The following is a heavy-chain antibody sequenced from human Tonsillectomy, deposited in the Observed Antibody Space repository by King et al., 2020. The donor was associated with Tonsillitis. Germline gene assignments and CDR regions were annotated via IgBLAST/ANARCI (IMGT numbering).Heavy chain of an antibody. V-gene: IGHV3-33*08. J-gene: IGHJ3*01. Sequence: VQLVESGGGVVQPGRSLRLSCAASGFTFSSYGMQWVRQAPGKGLEWVAVIWYDGSNEYYADSVKGRFTISRDNSKNTLYLQMNSLGAEDTAVYYCASAPIPKTYYYDSNDEGFDLWGQGTMVTVSS. CDR3: ASAPIPKTYYYDSNDEGFDL. CDR1: GFTFSSYG. CDR2: IWYDGSNE. D-gene: IGHD3-22*01.